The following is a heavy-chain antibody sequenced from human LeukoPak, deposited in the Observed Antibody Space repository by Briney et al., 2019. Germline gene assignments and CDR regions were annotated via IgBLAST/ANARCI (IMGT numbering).Heavy chain of an antibody. CDR2: IYSGGST. D-gene: IGHD3-9*01. CDR1: GFTVSSNY. Sequence: GGSLRLSCAASGFTVSSNYMSWVRQAPGKGLEWVSVIYSGGSTYYADSVKGRFTISRDNSKNTLYLQMNSLRAEDTAVYYCARSVGHYDILTGYYNVGWFDPWAREPWSPSPQ. CDR3: ARSVGHYDILTGYYNVGWFDP. V-gene: IGHV3-66*01. J-gene: IGHJ5*02.